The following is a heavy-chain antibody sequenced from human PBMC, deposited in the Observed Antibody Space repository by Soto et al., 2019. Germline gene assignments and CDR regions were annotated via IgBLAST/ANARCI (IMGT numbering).Heavy chain of an antibody. CDR1: GFTFSNYA. CDR3: GKCPAPLMVHSIGLHHFYMDV. CDR2: ITSSADST. J-gene: IGHJ6*03. D-gene: IGHD2-8*01. Sequence: GGSLRLSCVVSGFTFSNYAMSWVRQAPGKGLEWVSAITSSADSTYYADSVQGRFTISRDNSKNILYLQMISLRAEDTAIYYCGKCPAPLMVHSIGLHHFYMDVWGKGTTVTVSS. V-gene: IGHV3-23*01.